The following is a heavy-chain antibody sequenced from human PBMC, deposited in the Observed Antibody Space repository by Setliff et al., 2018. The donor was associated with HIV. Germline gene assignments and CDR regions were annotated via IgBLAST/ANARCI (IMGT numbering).Heavy chain of an antibody. CDR2: MFRTGTS. Sequence: SETLSLTCAVSGYSIRSGYYWGWIRQSPGKGLEWIGTMFRTGTSYYNPFLTSRVTISVDTSKNQISLRLSSVTAADTAVYYCARLSGGMVPNYWGQGTLVTVSS. D-gene: IGHD3-10*01. CDR3: ARLSGGMVPNY. CDR1: GYSIRSGYY. J-gene: IGHJ4*02. V-gene: IGHV4-38-2*01.